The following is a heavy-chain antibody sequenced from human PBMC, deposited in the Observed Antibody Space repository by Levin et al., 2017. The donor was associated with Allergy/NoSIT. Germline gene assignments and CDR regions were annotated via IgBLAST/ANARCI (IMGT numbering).Heavy chain of an antibody. Sequence: PSETLSLTCAVSGGSISSSNWWSWVRQPPGKGLEWIGEIYHSGSTNYNPSLKSRVTISVDKSKNQFSLKLSSVTAADTAVYYCARGSSSSWSRGAFDIWGQGTMVTVSS. J-gene: IGHJ3*02. V-gene: IGHV4-4*02. CDR2: IYHSGST. CDR3: ARGSSSSWSRGAFDI. CDR1: GGSISSSNW. D-gene: IGHD6-13*01.